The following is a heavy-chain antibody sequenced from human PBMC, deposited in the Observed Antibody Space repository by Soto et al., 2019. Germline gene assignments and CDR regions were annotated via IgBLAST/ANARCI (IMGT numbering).Heavy chain of an antibody. CDR3: AKDRWDCSSTSCYYY. J-gene: IGHJ4*02. CDR1: GFTFSSYA. CDR2: ISGSGGST. Sequence: PGWSLRLSCAASGFTFSSYAMSWVRQAPGKGLEWVSGISGSGGSTYYADSVKGRFTISRDNSKNTLYLQMNSLRAEDTAVYYCAKDRWDCSSTSCYYYWGQGTLVTVSS. D-gene: IGHD2-2*01. V-gene: IGHV3-23*01.